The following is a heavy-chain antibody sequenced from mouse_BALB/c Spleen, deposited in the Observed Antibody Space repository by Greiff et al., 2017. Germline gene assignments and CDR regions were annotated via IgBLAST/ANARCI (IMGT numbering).Heavy chain of an antibody. Sequence: EVQGVESGGGLVQPGGSLKLSCAASGFTFSSYGMSWVRQTPDKRLELVATINSNGGSTYYPDSVKGRFTISRDNAKNTLYLQMSSLKSEDTAMYYCAREGSYADYWGQGTTLTVSS. V-gene: IGHV5-6-3*01. CDR3: AREGSYADY. J-gene: IGHJ2*01. D-gene: IGHD6-5*01. CDR1: GFTFSSYG. CDR2: INSNGGST.